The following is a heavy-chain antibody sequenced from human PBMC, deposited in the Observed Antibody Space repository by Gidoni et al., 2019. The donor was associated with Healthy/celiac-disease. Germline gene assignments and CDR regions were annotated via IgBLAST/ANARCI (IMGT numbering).Heavy chain of an antibody. CDR3: ARFGYCSSTSCPRGLYYYYGMDV. CDR1: GYTFTSYY. V-gene: IGHV1-46*01. D-gene: IGHD2-2*03. Sequence: QVQLVQSGAEVKKPGAAVKDACKASGYTFTSYYMHCVRQAPGQGLEWMGIINPSGGSTSYAPNFQGRVTMTRDTSTSTVYMELSSLRSEDTAVYYCARFGYCSSTSCPRGLYYYYGMDVWGQGTTVTVSS. J-gene: IGHJ6*02. CDR2: INPSGGST.